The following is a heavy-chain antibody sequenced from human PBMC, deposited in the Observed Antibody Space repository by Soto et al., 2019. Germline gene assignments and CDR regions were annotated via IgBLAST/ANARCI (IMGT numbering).Heavy chain of an antibody. CDR2: ISGSGGST. CDR3: GDYGDYRYFDY. V-gene: IGHV3-23*01. J-gene: IGHJ4*02. D-gene: IGHD4-17*01. Sequence: AGGSLRLSCAASGFTFSSYAMSWVRQAPGKGLEWVSAISGSGGSTYYADSVKGRFTISRDNSKNTLYLQMNSLRAEDTAVYYCGDYGDYRYFDYWGQGTLVTVSS. CDR1: GFTFSSYA.